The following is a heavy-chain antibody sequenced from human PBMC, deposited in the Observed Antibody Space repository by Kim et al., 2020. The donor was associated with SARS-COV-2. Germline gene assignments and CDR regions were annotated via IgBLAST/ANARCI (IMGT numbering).Heavy chain of an antibody. Sequence: SVKVSCKASGGTFSSYAISWVRQAPGQGLEWMGGIIPIFGTANYAQKFQGRVTITADESTSTAYMELSSLRSEDTAVYYCARSDIVVVVAAQIYGMDVWGQGTTVTVSS. CDR2: IIPIFGTA. CDR3: ARSDIVVVVAAQIYGMDV. CDR1: GGTFSSYA. V-gene: IGHV1-69*13. D-gene: IGHD2-15*01. J-gene: IGHJ6*02.